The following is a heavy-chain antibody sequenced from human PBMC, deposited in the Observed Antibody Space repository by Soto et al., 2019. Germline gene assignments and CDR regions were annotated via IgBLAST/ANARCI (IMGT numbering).Heavy chain of an antibody. D-gene: IGHD3-16*01. Sequence: AGSLTLSCVTSRFTFNTFAMSWIRQAPGKGLEWVSAINGGGENTYYADSVKGRFTISRDNSKNTLYLQMDSLRAEATAVYYCAKHSYYDLWPGHDYYLDFWGQGSLVTVSS. V-gene: IGHV3-23*01. CDR2: INGGGENT. CDR1: RFTFNTFA. CDR3: AKHSYYDLWPGHDYYLDF. J-gene: IGHJ4*02.